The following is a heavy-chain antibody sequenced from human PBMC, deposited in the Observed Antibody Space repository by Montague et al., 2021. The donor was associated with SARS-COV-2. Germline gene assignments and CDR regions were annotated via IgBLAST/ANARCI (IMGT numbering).Heavy chain of an antibody. CDR2: IDWDDDK. V-gene: IGHV2-70*11. J-gene: IGHJ5*02. CDR1: GFSLSTSGMC. CDR3: ARILVAAAGSPFDP. Sequence: PALVKPTQTLTLTCTFSGFSLSTSGMCVSWIRQPPGKALEWLARIDWDDDKYYSTSLKTRLTISKDTSKNQVVLTMTNMDPVDTATYYCARILVAAAGSPFDPWGKGTLVNVSA. D-gene: IGHD6-13*01.